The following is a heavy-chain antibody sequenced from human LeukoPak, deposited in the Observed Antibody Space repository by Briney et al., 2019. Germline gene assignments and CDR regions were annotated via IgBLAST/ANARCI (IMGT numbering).Heavy chain of an antibody. CDR3: VRDRGTYRPIDY. Sequence: GGSLRLSCAASAFSLNAYNMNWVRQAPGKGLEWGSSISYTGSYIYYADSVKGRFTISRENAQNSLYLQMNSLRAQDTAIYYCVRDRGTYRPIDYWGQGTLVTVSS. J-gene: IGHJ4*02. D-gene: IGHD1-26*01. CDR1: AFSLNAYN. CDR2: ISYTGSYI. V-gene: IGHV3-21*04.